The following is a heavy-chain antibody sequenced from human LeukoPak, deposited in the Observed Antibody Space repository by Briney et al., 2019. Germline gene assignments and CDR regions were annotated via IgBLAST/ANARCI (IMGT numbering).Heavy chain of an antibody. D-gene: IGHD2-21*02. V-gene: IGHV4-59*13. CDR2: IYYTGVT. CDR3: VRGERCGGDCSSRQQ. J-gene: IGHJ1*01. Sequence: PSETLSLTCTVSGGPLTTSYWGWIRQPPGRGLEWVGYIYYTGVTNYHPSLAGRVSMSLDMSKNLISLNLDSVTAADTAVYYCVRGERCGGDCSSRQQWGQGTLVTVSS. CDR1: GGPLTTSY.